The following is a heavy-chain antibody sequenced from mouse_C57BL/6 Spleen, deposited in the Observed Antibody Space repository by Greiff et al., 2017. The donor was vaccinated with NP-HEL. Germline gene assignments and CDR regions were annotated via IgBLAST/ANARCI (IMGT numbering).Heavy chain of an antibody. CDR2: ISNGGGST. Sequence: EVMLVESGGGLVQPGGSLKLSCAASGFTFSDYYMYWVRQTPEKRLEWVAYISNGGGSTYYPDTVKGRFTISRDNAKNTLYLQMSRLKSEDTAMYYCASAGCTAPFAYWGQGTLVTVSA. D-gene: IGHD1-2*01. V-gene: IGHV5-12*01. J-gene: IGHJ3*01. CDR3: ASAGCTAPFAY. CDR1: GFTFSDYY.